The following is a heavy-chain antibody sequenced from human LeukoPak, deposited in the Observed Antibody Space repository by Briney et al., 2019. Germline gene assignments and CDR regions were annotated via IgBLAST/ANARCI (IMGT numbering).Heavy chain of an antibody. Sequence: QASETLSLTCAVYGGSFSGYYWSWIRQPPGKGLEWIGEINHSGSINYNPSLKSRVTISVDTSKNQFSLKLSSVTAADTAVYYCARGLWDSSWYFDYWGQGALVTVSS. CDR3: ARGLWDSSWYFDY. V-gene: IGHV4-34*01. CDR2: INHSGSI. D-gene: IGHD6-13*01. CDR1: GGSFSGYY. J-gene: IGHJ4*02.